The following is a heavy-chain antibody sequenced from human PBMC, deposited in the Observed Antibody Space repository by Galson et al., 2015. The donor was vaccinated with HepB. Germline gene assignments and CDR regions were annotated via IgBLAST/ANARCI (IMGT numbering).Heavy chain of an antibody. J-gene: IGHJ4*02. CDR1: GYTFTNSW. V-gene: IGHV5-51*01. Sequence: QSGAEVKKPGESLEISCKGSGYTFTNSWIGWVRQMPGKGLEWMGIIYPGDSDTRYSPSFQGQVTISADKSTSTAYLQWSSLKASDTAMYYCARRGETLYHFDYWGQGTLVTVSS. CDR2: IYPGDSDT. D-gene: IGHD3-16*01. CDR3: ARRGETLYHFDY.